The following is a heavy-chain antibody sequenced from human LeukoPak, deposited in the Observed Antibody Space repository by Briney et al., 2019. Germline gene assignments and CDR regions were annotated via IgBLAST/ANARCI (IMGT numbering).Heavy chain of an antibody. CDR3: AKDHLPWELPSGDY. J-gene: IGHJ4*02. D-gene: IGHD1-26*01. CDR2: ISGSGGST. Sequence: PGGSLRLSCAASGFTFSSYAMSWVRQAPGKGLEWVSAISGSGGSTYYADSVKGRFTISRDNSKNTLYLQMNSLRAEDTAVYYCAKDHLPWELPSGDYWGQGTLVTVSS. V-gene: IGHV3-23*01. CDR1: GFTFSSYA.